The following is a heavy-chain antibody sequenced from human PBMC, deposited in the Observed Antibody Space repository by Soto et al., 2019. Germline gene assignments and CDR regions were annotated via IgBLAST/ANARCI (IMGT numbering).Heavy chain of an antibody. CDR2: INPNGGRT. Sequence: QVQLVQPGAEVKKPGASVKFSCKASGYIFTNFYIHWVRQAPGQGLEWIGIINPNGGRTNSAQNVEGKVSMTRDTSTSTVYMDRRSLRSEDTAVYYCTRGLASGDYWGQGTLITVSS. D-gene: IGHD6-6*01. V-gene: IGHV1-46*03. CDR1: GYIFTNFY. J-gene: IGHJ4*02. CDR3: TRGLASGDY.